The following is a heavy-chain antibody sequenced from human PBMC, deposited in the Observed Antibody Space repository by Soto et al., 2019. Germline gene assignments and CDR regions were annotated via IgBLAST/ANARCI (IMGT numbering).Heavy chain of an antibody. J-gene: IGHJ6*03. Sequence: GGSLRLSCAASGFTFDDYAMHWVRQAPGKGLEWVSGISWNSGSIGYADSVKGRFTISRDNAKNSLYLQMNSLRAEDTALYYCAKDNSPVGPWGLPWDAVGYYYMDVWGKGTTVTVSS. CDR3: AKDNSPVGPWGLPWDAVGYYYMDV. V-gene: IGHV3-9*01. CDR1: GFTFDDYA. D-gene: IGHD1-26*01. CDR2: ISWNSGSI.